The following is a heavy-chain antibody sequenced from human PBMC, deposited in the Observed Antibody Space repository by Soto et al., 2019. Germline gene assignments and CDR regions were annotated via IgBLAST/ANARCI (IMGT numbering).Heavy chain of an antibody. V-gene: IGHV4-39*01. CDR2: IYYSGST. D-gene: IGHD1-26*01. Sequence: SETLSLTCTVSGGSISSSSYYWGWIRQPPGKGLEWIGSIYYSGSTYYNPSLKSRVTISVDKSKNQFSLKLSSVTAADTAVYYCASQGIVGAPGAFDIWGQGTMVTVSS. CDR3: ASQGIVGAPGAFDI. J-gene: IGHJ3*02. CDR1: GGSISSSSYY.